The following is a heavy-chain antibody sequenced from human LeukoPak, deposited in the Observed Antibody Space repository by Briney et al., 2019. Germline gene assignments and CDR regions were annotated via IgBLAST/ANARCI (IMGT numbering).Heavy chain of an antibody. D-gene: IGHD2-21*02. J-gene: IGHJ4*02. CDR3: AREPDLYCGGDCTIDY. V-gene: IGHV1-69*04. CDR2: IIPILGIA. CDR1: GGTFSSYA. Sequence: GASVKVSCKASGGTFSSYAISWVRQAPGQGLEWMGRIIPILGIANYAQKFQGRVTITADKSTSTAYMELSSLRSEDTAVYYCAREPDLYCGGDCTIDYWGQGTLVTVSS.